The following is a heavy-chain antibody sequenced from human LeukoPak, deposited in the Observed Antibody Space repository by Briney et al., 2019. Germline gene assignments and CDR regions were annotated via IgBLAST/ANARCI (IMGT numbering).Heavy chain of an antibody. CDR2: ISSSSTTI. CDR3: AKSGYNRFDY. V-gene: IGHV3-48*01. Sequence: GGFLRLSCAASGFTFTAYTINWVRQAPGKGLEWVSYISSSSTTIYYADSVKGRFTISRDNSKNTLYLQMNSLRAEDTAVYYCAKSGYNRFDYWGQGTLVTVSS. CDR1: GFTFTAYT. J-gene: IGHJ4*02. D-gene: IGHD5-24*01.